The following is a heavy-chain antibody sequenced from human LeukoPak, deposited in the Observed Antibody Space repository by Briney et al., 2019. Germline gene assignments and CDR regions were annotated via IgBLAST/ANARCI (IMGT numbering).Heavy chain of an antibody. V-gene: IGHV3-53*01. CDR3: AKAVGWGGYDAFDV. CDR2: IYSGGST. Sequence: GGSLRLSCAASGFTVSSNYMSWVRQAPGKGLEWVSVIYSGGSTYYADSVKGRFTITRDNSKNTLYVQMDSLRPEATAVYYCAKAVGWGGYDAFDVWGQGTMVTVSS. J-gene: IGHJ3*01. CDR1: GFTVSSNY. D-gene: IGHD3-16*01.